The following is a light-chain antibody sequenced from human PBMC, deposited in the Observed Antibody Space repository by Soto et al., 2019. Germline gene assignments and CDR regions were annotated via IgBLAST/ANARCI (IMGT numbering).Light chain of an antibody. J-gene: IGKJ2*01. Sequence: EIVMTQSPATLSVSPGERVTLSCRASQSVFSNLAWYQQKPGQAPRLLIYSTSTRATGMLARFSGSGSGTEFTLTISSLQPEDFAVYYCQQYNNWPYTFGQGTKLEIK. CDR2: STS. CDR3: QQYNNWPYT. CDR1: QSVFSN. V-gene: IGKV3-15*01.